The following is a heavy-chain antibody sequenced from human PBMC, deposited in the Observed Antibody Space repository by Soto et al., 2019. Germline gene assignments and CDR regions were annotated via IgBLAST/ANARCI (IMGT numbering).Heavy chain of an antibody. CDR2: ISSSSSTV. D-gene: IGHD4-17*01. CDR3: AKYDYGNYGGAFDI. J-gene: IGHJ3*02. Sequence: EVPLVESGGGLVQPGGSLRLSCAASGFTFSSYSMNWVRQAPGKGLEWVSYISSSSSTVYYADSVKARFTISRDNAKNSLYLQMNSLRAEDTAVYYCAKYDYGNYGGAFDIWGQGTMVTVSS. CDR1: GFTFSSYS. V-gene: IGHV3-48*01.